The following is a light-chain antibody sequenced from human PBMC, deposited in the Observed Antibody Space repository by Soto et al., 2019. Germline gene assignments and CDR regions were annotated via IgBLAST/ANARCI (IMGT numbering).Light chain of an antibody. CDR2: DVS. CDR3: SSYAASNYHYV. V-gene: IGLV2-8*01. Sequence: QSVLTQPPSASGSPGQSVTIACTGTSSDVGYYNYVSWYQQPPGKAPKLLIYDVSKRPSGVPDRFSGSKSGNTASLTVSGLQAEDEGDYYCSSYAASNYHYVFGTGTKVTVL. J-gene: IGLJ1*01. CDR1: SSDVGYYNY.